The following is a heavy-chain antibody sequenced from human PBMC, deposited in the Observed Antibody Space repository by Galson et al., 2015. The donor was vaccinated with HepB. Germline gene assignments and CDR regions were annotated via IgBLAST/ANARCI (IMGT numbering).Heavy chain of an antibody. CDR2: IGTAGDT. CDR1: GFTFSSYD. J-gene: IGHJ2*01. CDR3: ARGTTVTTLVYFDL. V-gene: IGHV3-13*04. Sequence: SLRLSCAASGFTFSSYDMHWVRQATGKGLEWVSAIGTAGDTYYPGSVKGRFTISRENAKNSLYLQMNSLRAGDTAVYYCARGTTVTTLVYFDLWGRGTLVTVSS. D-gene: IGHD4-17*01.